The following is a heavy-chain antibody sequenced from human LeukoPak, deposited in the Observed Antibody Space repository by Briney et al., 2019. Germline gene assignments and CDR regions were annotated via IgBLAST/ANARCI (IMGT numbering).Heavy chain of an antibody. CDR1: GFTFSDYY. V-gene: IGHV3-11*04. D-gene: IGHD3-22*01. CDR2: ISSSGSTV. Sequence: AGSLTLSCAASGFTFSDYYMSWLRQAPGQGLEWVSYISSSGSTVYYADSVKGRFTISRDNAKNSLYLQMNRLRAEDTAVYYCARDALQWLLLRYAFDIWGQGTMVTVSS. J-gene: IGHJ3*02. CDR3: ARDALQWLLLRYAFDI.